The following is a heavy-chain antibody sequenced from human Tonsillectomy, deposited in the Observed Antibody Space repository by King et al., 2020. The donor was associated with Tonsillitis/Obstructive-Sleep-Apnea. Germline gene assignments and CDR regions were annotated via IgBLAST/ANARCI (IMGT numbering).Heavy chain of an antibody. CDR1: GFTFSSYE. CDR3: ARDQGAWGSVGGGYYYMDV. Sequence: VQLVESGGGLVQPGGSLRLSCAASGFTFSSYEMNWVRQAPGKGLEWVSYISSSGSTINYADSVKGRFTISRDNAKNSLYLQMNSLRAEDTAVYYCARDQGAWGSVGGGYYYMDVWGKGTTVTVSS. D-gene: IGHD6-19*01. CDR2: ISSSGSTI. J-gene: IGHJ6*03. V-gene: IGHV3-48*03.